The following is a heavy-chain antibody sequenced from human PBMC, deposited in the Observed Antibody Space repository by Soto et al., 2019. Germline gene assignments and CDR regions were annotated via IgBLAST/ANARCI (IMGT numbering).Heavy chain of an antibody. J-gene: IGHJ4*02. CDR3: LTWTSGTPDY. D-gene: IGHD1-1*01. V-gene: IGHV3-53*01. Sequence: GGSLRLSCAASGFTVSSNYMSWVRQAPGKGLEWVSVIYSGGSTYYAASVKGRFTISRDNSKNTLSLQMNSLRPEDTAVYYCLTWTSGTPDYWGQGTLVTVSS. CDR2: IYSGGST. CDR1: GFTVSSNY.